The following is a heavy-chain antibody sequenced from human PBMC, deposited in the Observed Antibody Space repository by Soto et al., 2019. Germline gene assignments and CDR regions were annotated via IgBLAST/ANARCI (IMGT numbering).Heavy chain of an antibody. J-gene: IGHJ3*02. V-gene: IGHV7-4-1*02. D-gene: IGHD1-26*01. CDR1: GYTFTSYA. Sequence: ASVKVSCKASGYTFTSYAMNWVRQAPGQGLEWMGWINTNTGNPTYAQGFTGRFVFSLDTSVSTAYLQISSLKAEDTAVYDCARDGAWEDGSMAFDIWGQGTMVTVSS. CDR2: INTNTGNP. CDR3: ARDGAWEDGSMAFDI.